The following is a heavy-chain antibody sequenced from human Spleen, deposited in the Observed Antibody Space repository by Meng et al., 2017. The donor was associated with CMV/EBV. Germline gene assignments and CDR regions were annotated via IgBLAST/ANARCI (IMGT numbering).Heavy chain of an antibody. D-gene: IGHD3-22*01. CDR1: QFRFSDCY. V-gene: IGHV3-11*01. Sequence: GGSLRLSCAASQFRFSDCYMSWIRQAPGKGLEWLSYISSTGVTIFYADSVKGRFTISRDNTESALYLQMNSLRDEDTGVYYCAVFPPPPYDSSTFLYYGMDVWGQGTTVTISS. CDR3: AVFPPPPYDSSTFLYYGMDV. CDR2: ISSTGVTI. J-gene: IGHJ6*02.